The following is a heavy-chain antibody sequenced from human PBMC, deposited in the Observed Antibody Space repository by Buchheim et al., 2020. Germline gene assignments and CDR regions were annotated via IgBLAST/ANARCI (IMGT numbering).Heavy chain of an antibody. CDR2: IYYSGSA. D-gene: IGHD4-23*01. CDR1: GGSINNYY. Sequence: QVQLQESGPGLLKPSETLSLTCTVSGGSINNYYWSWIRQPPGKGPEWIGQIYYSGSADYNPSFPSRVTISVDTSKNQFSLKLTSVTAADTAVYYCARVGLYGGKPERFDYWGQGTL. CDR3: ARVGLYGGKPERFDY. V-gene: IGHV4-59*01. J-gene: IGHJ4*02.